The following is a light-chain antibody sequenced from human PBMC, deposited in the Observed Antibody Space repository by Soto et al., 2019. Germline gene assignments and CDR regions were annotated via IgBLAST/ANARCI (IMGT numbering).Light chain of an antibody. CDR1: SSNIGADSD. V-gene: IGLV1-40*01. Sequence: QSVLTQPPSVSGAPGQRVTISCTGSSSNIGADSDVHWYQQLPETAPKLLIFTNNNRPSGVPDRFSASKSGTSASLAITGRQAEDEADYYCLSYDNRLSIGVFGGGTKVTVL. J-gene: IGLJ3*02. CDR3: LSYDNRLSIGV. CDR2: TNN.